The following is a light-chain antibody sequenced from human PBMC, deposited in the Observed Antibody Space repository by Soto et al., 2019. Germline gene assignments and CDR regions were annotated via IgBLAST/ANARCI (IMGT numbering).Light chain of an antibody. J-gene: IGKJ5*01. V-gene: IGKV3-15*01. CDR2: YAS. CDR1: QSVSNN. CDR3: HQYNEWTPIT. Sequence: DIMMTQSPVTLSVSPGERATISCRASQSVSNNLAWYQQKPGQAPRLLIYYASTRATGIPARFSGSGSGTEVTLTISSLQSEDVALYYCHQYNEWTPITFGQGTRLEIK.